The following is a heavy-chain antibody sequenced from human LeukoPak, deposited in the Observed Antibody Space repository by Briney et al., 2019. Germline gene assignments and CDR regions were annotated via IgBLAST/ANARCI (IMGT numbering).Heavy chain of an antibody. J-gene: IGHJ4*02. CDR2: INHSGST. D-gene: IGHD3-10*01. CDR3: ARYYYGSGSYQYLDY. V-gene: IGHV4-34*01. CDR1: GGSFSGYY. Sequence: SETLSLTCAVYGGSFSGYYWSWIRQPPGKGLEWIGEINHSGSTNYNPSLKSRVTISVDTSKNQFSLKLSSVTAADTAVYYCARYYYGSGSYQYLDYWGQGTLVTVSS.